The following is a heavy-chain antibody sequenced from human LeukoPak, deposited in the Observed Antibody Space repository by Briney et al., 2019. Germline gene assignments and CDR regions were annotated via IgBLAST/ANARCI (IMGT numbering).Heavy chain of an antibody. CDR3: ASQYSSSYNDAFDI. CDR2: VSRDSSYI. Sequence: PGGSLRLSCAASGFTFSSYTIHWVRQAPGKGLEWVSSVSRDSSYIYYADSMKGRFTVSRDNAKNSLSLQMNSLRAEDTAVYYCASQYSSSYNDAFDIWGQGTVVTVSS. D-gene: IGHD6-6*01. J-gene: IGHJ3*02. V-gene: IGHV3-21*01. CDR1: GFTFSSYT.